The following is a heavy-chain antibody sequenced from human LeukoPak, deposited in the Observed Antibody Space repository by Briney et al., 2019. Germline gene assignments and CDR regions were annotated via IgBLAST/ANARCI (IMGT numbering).Heavy chain of an antibody. Sequence: SETLSLTCTVSGGSISSYYWSWIRQPPGKGLEWIGYIYYSGSTNYNPSLKGRVTISVDTSKNQFSLKLSSVTAADTAVYYCARHMNYYDSSGYYSFDYWGQGTLVTVSS. CDR3: ARHMNYYDSSGYYSFDY. J-gene: IGHJ4*02. V-gene: IGHV4-59*08. CDR1: GGSISSYY. CDR2: IYYSGST. D-gene: IGHD3-22*01.